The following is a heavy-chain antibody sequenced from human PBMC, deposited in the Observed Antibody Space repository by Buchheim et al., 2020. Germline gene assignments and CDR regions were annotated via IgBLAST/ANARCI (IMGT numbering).Heavy chain of an antibody. CDR1: GFSFSSYG. Sequence: VQLVESGGGVVQPGRSLRLSCAASGFSFSSYGMHWVRQAPGKGLEWVAVTSSGGSNKFYADSVKGRFTITRDNSKNTLYLQMNSLRAEDTAVYYCAKDVSGAPNYGDYFDYWGQGTL. J-gene: IGHJ4*02. CDR2: TSSGGSNK. CDR3: AKDVSGAPNYGDYFDY. V-gene: IGHV3-30*18. D-gene: IGHD4-17*01.